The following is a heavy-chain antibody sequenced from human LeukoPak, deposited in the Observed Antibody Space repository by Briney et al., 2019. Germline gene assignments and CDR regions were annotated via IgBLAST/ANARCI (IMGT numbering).Heavy chain of an antibody. J-gene: IGHJ6*03. V-gene: IGHV4-39*07. CDR1: GGYISSTTYY. Sequence: SETLSLTCIISGGYISSTTYYWGWIRQPPGKGLEWIGTLYYSGKTYYNPSLKSRVTISIDTSKNQFSLKLSSVTAADTAVYYCARLGPRYYYYYMDVWGKGTTVTISS. CDR2: LYYSGKT. CDR3: ARLGPRYYYYYMDV.